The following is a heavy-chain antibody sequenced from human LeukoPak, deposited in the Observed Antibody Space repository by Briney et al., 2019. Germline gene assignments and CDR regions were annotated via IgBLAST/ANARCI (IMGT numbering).Heavy chain of an antibody. Sequence: GGSLRLSCAASGFTFSSYGMHWVCQAPGKGLEWVAVIGYDGRNKYYADSVKGRFIISRDNSKNTLYLQMNILRAEDTAVYYCARDMEQWLVQDWYFDLWGRGTLVTVSS. D-gene: IGHD6-19*01. CDR2: IGYDGRNK. V-gene: IGHV3-33*01. CDR3: ARDMEQWLVQDWYFDL. J-gene: IGHJ2*01. CDR1: GFTFSSYG.